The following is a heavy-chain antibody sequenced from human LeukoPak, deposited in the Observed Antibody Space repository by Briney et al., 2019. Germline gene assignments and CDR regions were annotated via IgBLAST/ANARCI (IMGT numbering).Heavy chain of an antibody. CDR2: IYWSSHGV. V-gene: IGHV3-9*01. CDR3: ARDGWDYYDSSGYSPYYYYGMDV. D-gene: IGHD3-22*01. Sequence: ESGGSLRLSCAASGLSIKDYAMHWVRQRPGKGLEWVSGIYWSSHGVGYADSVRGRFTVSRDNAKNSLYLQMNSLTTEDTAVYYCARDGWDYYDSSGYSPYYYYGMDVWGQGTTVTVSS. CDR1: GLSIKDYA. J-gene: IGHJ6*02.